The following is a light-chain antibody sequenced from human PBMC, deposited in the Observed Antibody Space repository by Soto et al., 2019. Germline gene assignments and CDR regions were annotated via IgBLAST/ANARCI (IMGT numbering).Light chain of an antibody. CDR1: QSMSSY. Sequence: DIQMTQSPSSLSASVGDRVTITCRASQSMSSYLNWYQQKPGKAPKLLIYAASSLQSGVPSRCSGSGSGTDFTLTISSLQPEDFSTYYCQQSYSTPPLTFGQGTKVEIK. CDR3: QQSYSTPPLT. J-gene: IGKJ1*01. CDR2: AAS. V-gene: IGKV1-39*01.